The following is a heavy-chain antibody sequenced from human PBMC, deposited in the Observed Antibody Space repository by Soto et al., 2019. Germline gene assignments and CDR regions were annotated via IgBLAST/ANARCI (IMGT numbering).Heavy chain of an antibody. CDR3: ARGVRGVAGPIDS. V-gene: IGHV4-61*01. CDR1: GGSVSSGTYY. CDR2: IYYSGST. Sequence: PSETLSLTCTVSGGSVSSGTYYWSWVRQPPGQGLQWIGYIYYSGSTNYNPSLKSRVTISVDTSKNQFSLKLTSVTAADTAVYYCARGVRGVAGPIDSWGQGTLVTVSS. J-gene: IGHJ4*02. D-gene: IGHD2-15*01.